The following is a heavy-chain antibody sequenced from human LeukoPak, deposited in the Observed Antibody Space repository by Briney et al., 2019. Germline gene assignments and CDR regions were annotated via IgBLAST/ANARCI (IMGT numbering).Heavy chain of an antibody. CDR3: ARVRCSGGSCPYYYYYYYMDV. CDR1: GFTFSSYG. J-gene: IGHJ6*03. V-gene: IGHV3-23*01. Sequence: GGSLRLSCAASGFTFSSYGVSWVRQAPGKGLEWVSAISGSGGSTYYADSVKGRFTISRDNSKNTPYLQMNSLRAEDTAVYYCARVRCSGGSCPYYYYYYYMDVWGKGTTVTVSS. CDR2: ISGSGGST. D-gene: IGHD2-15*01.